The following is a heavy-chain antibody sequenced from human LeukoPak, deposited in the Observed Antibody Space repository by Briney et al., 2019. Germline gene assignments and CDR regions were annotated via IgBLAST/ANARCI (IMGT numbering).Heavy chain of an antibody. CDR3: AKVYTRADSSGWAKWFDP. CDR1: GFTFSSYE. J-gene: IGHJ5*02. D-gene: IGHD6-19*01. Sequence: GGSLRLSCAASGFTFSSYEMNWVRQAPGKGLEWVSAISGSGGSTYYADSVKGRFTISRDNSKNTLHLQMNSLRAEDTAVYYCAKVYTRADSSGWAKWFDPWGQGTLVTVSS. V-gene: IGHV3-23*01. CDR2: ISGSGGST.